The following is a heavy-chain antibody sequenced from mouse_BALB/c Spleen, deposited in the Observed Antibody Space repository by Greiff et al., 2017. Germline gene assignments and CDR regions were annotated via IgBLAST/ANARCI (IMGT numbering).Heavy chain of an antibody. CDR2: ISSGGSYT. Sequence: DVKLVESGGGLVKPGGSLKLSCAASGFTFSSYAMSWVRQTPEKRLEWVATISSGGSYTYYPDSVKGRFTISRDNAKNTLYLQMSSLRSEDTAMYYCASLYGNYFDYWGQGTTLTVSS. CDR1: GFTFSSYA. V-gene: IGHV5-9-3*01. J-gene: IGHJ2*01. D-gene: IGHD2-1*01. CDR3: ASLYGNYFDY.